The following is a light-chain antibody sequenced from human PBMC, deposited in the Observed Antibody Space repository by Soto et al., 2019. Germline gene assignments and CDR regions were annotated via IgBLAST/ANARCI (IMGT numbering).Light chain of an antibody. V-gene: IGKV1-27*01. Sequence: DIQMTQSPSSLSASVGDRVTITCRASQGISNYLAWFQQKPGKVPKLLLYAASTLQIGVPSRFGGSGSATDFTLTISRLQAEDVATYYCQKYNCAPFTFGPGTKVDIK. CDR2: AAS. CDR3: QKYNCAPFT. J-gene: IGKJ3*01. CDR1: QGISNY.